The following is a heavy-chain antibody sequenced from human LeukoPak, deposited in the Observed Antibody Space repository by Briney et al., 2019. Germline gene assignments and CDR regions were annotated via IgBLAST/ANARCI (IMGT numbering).Heavy chain of an antibody. J-gene: IGHJ3*02. CDR2: ISGSAAST. V-gene: IGHV3-23*01. CDR3: AKVSRDNSGSDAFDI. D-gene: IGHD3-22*01. Sequence: PGGSLRLSCAASGFTVSSNYMSWVRQAPGKGLEWVSGISGSAASTYYADSVEGRFTISRDNSKSTLYLQMNTLRAEDTAVYYCAKVSRDNSGSDAFDIWGQGTRVTVSS. CDR1: GFTVSSNY.